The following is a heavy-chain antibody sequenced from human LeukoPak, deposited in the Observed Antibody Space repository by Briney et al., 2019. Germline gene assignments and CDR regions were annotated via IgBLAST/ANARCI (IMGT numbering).Heavy chain of an antibody. CDR3: ASSGYYSYWFDP. J-gene: IGHJ5*02. Sequence: SETLSLTCTVSGGSISSYCWSWIRQPPGKGLEWIGYIYYSGSTNYNPSLKSRVTISVDTSKNQFSLKLSSVTAADTAVYYCASSGYYSYWFDPWGQGTLVTVSS. CDR2: IYYSGST. CDR1: GGSISSYC. D-gene: IGHD3-22*01. V-gene: IGHV4-59*01.